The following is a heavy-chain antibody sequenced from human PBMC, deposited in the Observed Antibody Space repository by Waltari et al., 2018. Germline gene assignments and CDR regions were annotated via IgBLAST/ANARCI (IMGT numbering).Heavy chain of an antibody. CDR2: ISAYNCNK. CDR3: ARGAVWVRFLAPLYYFDY. CDR1: GYTFTSYG. V-gene: IGHV1-18*01. Sequence: QVQLVQSGAEVKKPGASVKVSCKASGYTFTSYGIRWVRQAPGQGLEVMGWISAYNCNKNYAQKLKGRVTMTTDTSTSTAYMELRSLRSDDTAVYYCARGAVWVRFLAPLYYFDYWGQGTLVTVSS. D-gene: IGHD3-3*01. J-gene: IGHJ4*02.